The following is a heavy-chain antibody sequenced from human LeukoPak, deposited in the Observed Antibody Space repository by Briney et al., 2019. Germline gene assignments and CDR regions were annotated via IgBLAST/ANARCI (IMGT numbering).Heavy chain of an antibody. D-gene: IGHD3-10*01. Sequence: ASVKVSCKASGYTFTSYDINWVRQATGQGLEWMGWMNPNSGNTGYAQKFQGRVTMTRNTSISTAYMELSSLRSEDTAVYYCARVYMVRGVPHYYYYMDVWGKGTTVTISS. CDR2: MNPNSGNT. CDR3: ARVYMVRGVPHYYYYMDV. V-gene: IGHV1-8*01. J-gene: IGHJ6*03. CDR1: GYTFTSYD.